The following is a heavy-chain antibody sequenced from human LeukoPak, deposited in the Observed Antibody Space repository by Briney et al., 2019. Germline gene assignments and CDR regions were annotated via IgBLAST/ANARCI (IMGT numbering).Heavy chain of an antibody. Sequence: ASVKVSCKASGGTFSSYAISWVRQAPGQGLEWMGWISAYNGNTNYAQKLQGRVTMTTDTSTSTAYMELRSLRSDDTAVYYCAVTIFGVVMNYWGQGTLVTVSS. J-gene: IGHJ4*02. D-gene: IGHD3-3*01. V-gene: IGHV1-18*01. CDR3: AVTIFGVVMNY. CDR1: GGTFSSYA. CDR2: ISAYNGNT.